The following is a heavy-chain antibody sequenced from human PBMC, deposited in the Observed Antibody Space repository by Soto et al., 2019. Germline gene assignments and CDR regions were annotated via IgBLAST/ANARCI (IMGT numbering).Heavy chain of an antibody. D-gene: IGHD2-15*01. CDR1: GFTFTNYA. J-gene: IGHJ4*02. CDR3: AKRRGAGGHFDY. V-gene: IGHV3-23*01. Sequence: GGSLRLSCAASGFTFTNYAMGWVRQAPGKGLEWVSVVSSGGSTYYADSVTGRFTVSRDNSKNTLSLQMNSLRAEDTAVYYCAKRRGAGGHFDYWGQGALVTVSS. CDR2: VSSGGST.